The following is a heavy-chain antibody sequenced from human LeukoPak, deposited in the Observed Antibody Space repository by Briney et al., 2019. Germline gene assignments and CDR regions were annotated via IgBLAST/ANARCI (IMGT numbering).Heavy chain of an antibody. D-gene: IGHD3-16*01. V-gene: IGHV4-4*07. Sequence: SETLSLTCTVSGGSISSYYWSWIRQPAGKGLEWIGRIYTSGSTNYNPSLKSRVTMSVDTSKNQYSLKLSSVTAADTAVYYCASGGGGVLGSAFDIWGQGTMVTVSS. CDR1: GGSISSYY. CDR2: IYTSGST. CDR3: ASGGGGVLGSAFDI. J-gene: IGHJ3*02.